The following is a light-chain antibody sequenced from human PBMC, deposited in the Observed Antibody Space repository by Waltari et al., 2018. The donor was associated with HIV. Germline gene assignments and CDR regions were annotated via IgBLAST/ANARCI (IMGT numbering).Light chain of an antibody. CDR3: CSYTGGGVV. V-gene: IGLV2-23*02. CDR2: EVT. CDR1: SSDVGAYNL. Sequence: QSALTQPASVSGSPGPSLTISCTGTSSDVGAYNLVSWYPQHPGKAPKLMIFEVTKRPSGVSDRFPGSRSGNTASLTISGLQAEDEGDYYCCSYTGGGVVFGGGTKLTVL. J-gene: IGLJ2*01.